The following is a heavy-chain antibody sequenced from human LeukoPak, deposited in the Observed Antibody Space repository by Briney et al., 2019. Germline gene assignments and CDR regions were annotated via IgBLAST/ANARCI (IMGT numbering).Heavy chain of an antibody. D-gene: IGHD1-26*01. Sequence: GGSLRLSCAASGFTVSSNYMSWVRQAPGKGLEWVSVIYSGGSTYYADSVKGRFTISRDNSKNTLYLQMNSLRAEDTAVYYCARGSGSYYVVHFDYWGQGTLATVSS. CDR2: IYSGGST. CDR1: GFTVSSNY. CDR3: ARGSGSYYVVHFDY. V-gene: IGHV3-66*01. J-gene: IGHJ4*02.